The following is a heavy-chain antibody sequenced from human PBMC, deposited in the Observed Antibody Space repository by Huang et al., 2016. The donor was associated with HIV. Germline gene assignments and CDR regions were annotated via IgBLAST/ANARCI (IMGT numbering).Heavy chain of an antibody. CDR3: ARHREGPVAYYSGWGSHLNYMDV. CDR1: GGSIRSSDYH. D-gene: IGHD3-10*01. J-gene: IGHJ6*03. V-gene: IGHV4-39*01. Sequence: QLLLQESGPGLVKPSEALALTCAVSGGSIRSSDYHWGWIRQPPGKGLEWIGSIYEKGSTHYSPSLKSRVTIAVDTSKNLFFLNLTSMTAADTAVYYCARHREGPVAYYSGWGSHLNYMDVWGRGRTVVVSS. CDR2: IYEKGST.